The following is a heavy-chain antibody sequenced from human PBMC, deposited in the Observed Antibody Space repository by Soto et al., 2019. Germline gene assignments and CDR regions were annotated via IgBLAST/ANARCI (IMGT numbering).Heavy chain of an antibody. CDR1: GCSISSGGYS. Sequence: QLQLQDSGSGLVKPSQTLSLTCAVSGCSISSGGYSWSWILQPPGKGLEWIGYISHSGSTYYNPSLKLRVTESVDRSKNHASRKLSTVTAADTAVYYCARERAVRRDGYNGYDYGMAVTGQGTTVTDS. CDR2: ISHSGST. J-gene: IGHJ6*02. V-gene: IGHV4-30-2*01. CDR3: ARERAVRRDGYNGYDYGMAV. D-gene: IGHD2-2*03.